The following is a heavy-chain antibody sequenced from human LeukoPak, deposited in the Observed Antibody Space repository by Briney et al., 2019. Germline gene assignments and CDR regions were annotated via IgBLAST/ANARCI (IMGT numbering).Heavy chain of an antibody. V-gene: IGHV4-4*07. CDR2: IYSTGRS. Sequence: SGTLSLTCTVSGGSISNYFWSWVRQPAGKGLEWIGRIYSTGRSDYNPSLKSRITMSVDTSKNQFSLKLSSVTAADTAVYYCARDGPRSGYDLGHFDNLGQGTLVTASS. CDR3: ARDGPRSGYDLGHFDN. J-gene: IGHJ4*02. D-gene: IGHD5-12*01. CDR1: GGSISNYF.